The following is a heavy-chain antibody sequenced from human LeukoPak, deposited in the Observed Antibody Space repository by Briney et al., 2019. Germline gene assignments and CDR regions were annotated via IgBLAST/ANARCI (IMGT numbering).Heavy chain of an antibody. Sequence: GESLKISCKGSGYSFTSYWIGWVRQMPGKGLEWMGIIYPGDSDTRYSPSFQGQVTISADKSISTAYLQWSSLKASDTAVYYCARLYGYSYGYGGAFDIWGQGTMVTVSS. CDR2: IYPGDSDT. CDR3: ARLYGYSYGYGGAFDI. V-gene: IGHV5-51*01. D-gene: IGHD5-18*01. J-gene: IGHJ3*02. CDR1: GYSFTSYW.